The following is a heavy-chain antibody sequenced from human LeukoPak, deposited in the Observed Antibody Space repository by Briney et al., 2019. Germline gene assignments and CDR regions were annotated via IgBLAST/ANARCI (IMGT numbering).Heavy chain of an antibody. J-gene: IGHJ5*02. CDR3: AREGCSSTSCYPNWFDP. Sequence: GASVKVSCKASGGTFSSYAISWVRQAPGQGLEWMGGIIPIFGTANYAQKFQGRVTITADESTSTAYMELSSLRSEDTAVYYCAREGCSSTSCYPNWFDPWGQGTLITVSS. V-gene: IGHV1-69*13. D-gene: IGHD2-2*01. CDR1: GGTFSSYA. CDR2: IIPIFGTA.